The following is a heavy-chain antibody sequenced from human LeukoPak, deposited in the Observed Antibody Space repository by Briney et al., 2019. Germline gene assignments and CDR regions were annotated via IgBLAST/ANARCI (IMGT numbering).Heavy chain of an antibody. Sequence: ASVKVSCKASGYTFTSYDINWVRQATGQGLEWMGWMNPNSGNTGYAQKFQGRVTMTRNTSISTAYMELSGLRSEDTAVYYCARTLYDILTGYYYYYYYGMDVWGQGTTVTVSS. V-gene: IGHV1-8*01. J-gene: IGHJ6*02. CDR2: MNPNSGNT. CDR1: GYTFTSYD. CDR3: ARTLYDILTGYYYYYYYGMDV. D-gene: IGHD3-9*01.